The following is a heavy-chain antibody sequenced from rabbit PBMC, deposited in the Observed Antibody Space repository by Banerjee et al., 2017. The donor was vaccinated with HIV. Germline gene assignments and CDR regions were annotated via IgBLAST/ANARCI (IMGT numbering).Heavy chain of an antibody. Sequence: QEQLVESGGGLVQPGGSLKLSCKASGFDFSSYGVSWVRQAPGKGLEWIGYIDPVFGSTYYASWVNGRFTISSHNAQNTLYLQLNSLTAADTATYFCVRGDASSSGYYFWTMKNLWGPGTLVT. D-gene: IGHD1-1*01. CDR3: VRGDASSSGYYFWTMKNL. J-gene: IGHJ4*01. CDR2: IDPVFGST. CDR1: GFDFSSYG. V-gene: IGHV1S47*01.